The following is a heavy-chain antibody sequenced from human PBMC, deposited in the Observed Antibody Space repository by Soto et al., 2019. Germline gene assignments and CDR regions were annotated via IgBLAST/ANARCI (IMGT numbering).Heavy chain of an antibody. V-gene: IGHV4-34*01. CDR1: GGSFSGYY. CDR3: ARGGDSSSYYYYGMDV. J-gene: IGHJ6*02. D-gene: IGHD4-17*01. Sequence: SETLCLTCAVFGGSFSGYYWSGRRQPPGKGLEWIGEINHSGSTNYNPSLKSRVTISVDTSKNQFSLKLSSVTAADTAVYYCARGGDSSSYYYYGMDVWGQGTTVTVSS. CDR2: INHSGST.